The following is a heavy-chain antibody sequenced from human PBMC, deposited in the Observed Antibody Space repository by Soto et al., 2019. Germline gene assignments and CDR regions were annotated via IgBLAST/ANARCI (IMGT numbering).Heavy chain of an antibody. CDR2: VTHSGTA. Sequence: TSETLSLTCAVSGGSIDSGAFSLSWIRQPPGKGLEWIGYVTHSGTAYSIPSLSGRLTLSVDSSQTQFSLKLTSVTAADSAFYYCARIHWAQSSLDYWGRGILVTVSS. J-gene: IGHJ4*02. CDR1: GGSIDSGAFS. D-gene: IGHD6-19*01. V-gene: IGHV4-30-2*01. CDR3: ARIHWAQSSLDY.